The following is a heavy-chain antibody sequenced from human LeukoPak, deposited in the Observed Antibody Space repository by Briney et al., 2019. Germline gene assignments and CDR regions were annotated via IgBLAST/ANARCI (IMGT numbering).Heavy chain of an antibody. D-gene: IGHD6-13*01. Sequence: GGSLRLSCAASGFTFDDYGMSWVRQAPGKGLEWVSGISWNSGSIGYADSVKGRFTISRDNAKNSLYLQMNSLRAEDTALYYCAKDIISSSWYGFDAFDIWGQGTMVTVSS. CDR1: GFTFDDYG. CDR3: AKDIISSSWYGFDAFDI. J-gene: IGHJ3*02. CDR2: ISWNSGSI. V-gene: IGHV3-9*01.